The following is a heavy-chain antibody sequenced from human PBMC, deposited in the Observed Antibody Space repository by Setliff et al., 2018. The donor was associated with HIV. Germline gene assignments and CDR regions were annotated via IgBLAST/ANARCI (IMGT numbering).Heavy chain of an antibody. Sequence: SETLSLTCAVSGVSISSQYWSWIRQPPGKGLEWIGFIYYNVNNNYNPSLKSRVSISVDTSKNMLYLQMHSVRVDDTAAYYCAKGVKWLDPWGQGTLVTVSS. V-gene: IGHV4-59*08. D-gene: IGHD3-16*01. J-gene: IGHJ5*02. CDR2: IYYNVNN. CDR3: AKGVKWLDP. CDR1: GVSISSQY.